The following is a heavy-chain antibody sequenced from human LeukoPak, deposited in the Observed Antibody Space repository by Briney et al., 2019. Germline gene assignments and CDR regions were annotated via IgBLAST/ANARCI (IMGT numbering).Heavy chain of an antibody. D-gene: IGHD3-3*01. CDR3: AKLVPSDDFWSGYLGWFDP. CDR2: ISGSGGST. J-gene: IGHJ5*02. CDR1: GFTFSSYA. Sequence: PGGSLRLSCAASGFTFSSYAMSWVGQAPGKGLEGVSVISGSGGSTYSADSVKGRFTISRDNSKNTLYLQMNTLTAEDTAVYYCAKLVPSDDFWSGYLGWFDPWGQGTLVTVSS. V-gene: IGHV3-23*01.